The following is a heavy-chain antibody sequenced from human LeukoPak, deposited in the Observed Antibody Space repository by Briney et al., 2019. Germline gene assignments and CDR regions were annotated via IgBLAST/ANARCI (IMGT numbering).Heavy chain of an antibody. V-gene: IGHV3-11*01. CDR2: ISSSGSTI. CDR3: ARMDTAMAPLDY. J-gene: IGHJ4*02. CDR1: GFTFSDYY. D-gene: IGHD5-18*01. Sequence: PGGSLRLSCAASGFTFSDYYMSWIRHAPGKGLEWVSYISSSGSTIYYADSVKGRFTISRDNAKNSLYLQMNSLRAEDTAVYYCARMDTAMAPLDYWGQGTLVTVSS.